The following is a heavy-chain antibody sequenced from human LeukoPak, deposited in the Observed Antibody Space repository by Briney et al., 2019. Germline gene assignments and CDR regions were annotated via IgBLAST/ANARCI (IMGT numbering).Heavy chain of an antibody. D-gene: IGHD1-26*01. V-gene: IGHV3-30*03. CDR2: ILSDGSKE. J-gene: IGHJ4*02. Sequence: HPGGSLRLSCAASGFTFRTYSIHWVRQAPGKGLEWVAVILSDGSKEFYTDSVKGRFTISRDNSKNTLYLQMNSLRAEDTAVYYCAGEGAQFDYWGQGTLVTVSS. CDR1: GFTFRTYS. CDR3: AGEGAQFDY.